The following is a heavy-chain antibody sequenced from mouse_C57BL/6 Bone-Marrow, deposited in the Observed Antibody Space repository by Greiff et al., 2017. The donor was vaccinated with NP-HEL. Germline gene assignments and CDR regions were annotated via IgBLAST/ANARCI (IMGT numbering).Heavy chain of an antibody. CDR2: IDPENGDT. Sequence: VQLQQSGAELVRPGASVKLSCTASGFNIKDDYMHWVKQRPEQGLEWIGWIDPENGDTEYASKFQGKATITADTSSNTAYLQLSSLTSEDTAVYYCTTPYGNYGYYAMDYWGQGTSVTVSS. D-gene: IGHD2-1*01. J-gene: IGHJ4*01. V-gene: IGHV14-4*01. CDR3: TTPYGNYGYYAMDY. CDR1: GFNIKDDY.